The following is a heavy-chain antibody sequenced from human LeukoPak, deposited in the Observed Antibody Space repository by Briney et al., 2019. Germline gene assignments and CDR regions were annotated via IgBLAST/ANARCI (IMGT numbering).Heavy chain of an antibody. Sequence: GGSLRLSCAASGFTFSSYWMSWVRQAPGKGLEWVSVIYSDGSTHYADSMEGRFTISRDNSKNTLYLQINSLRVEDTAVYYCATSLGAAAPYWGQGTLVTVSS. CDR1: GFTFSSYW. CDR3: ATSLGAAAPY. J-gene: IGHJ4*02. CDR2: IYSDGST. V-gene: IGHV3-66*01. D-gene: IGHD6-13*01.